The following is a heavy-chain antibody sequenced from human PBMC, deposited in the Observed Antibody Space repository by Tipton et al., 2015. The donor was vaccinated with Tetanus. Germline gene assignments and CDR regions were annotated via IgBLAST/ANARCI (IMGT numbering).Heavy chain of an antibody. CDR2: IYYTGST. CDR1: GGSSSSFY. D-gene: IGHD2-21*01. V-gene: IGHV4-59*01. CDR3: ARLTGHSMDVVDYYYFGMDV. J-gene: IGHJ6*02. Sequence: TLSLTCAVSGGSSSSFYWSWIRQPPGKGLEWIGYIYYTGSTNYNPSLKSGVTISLDTSKNQFSLKLTSVSAADTAVYYCARLTGHSMDVVDYYYFGMDVWSQGPRSPSP.